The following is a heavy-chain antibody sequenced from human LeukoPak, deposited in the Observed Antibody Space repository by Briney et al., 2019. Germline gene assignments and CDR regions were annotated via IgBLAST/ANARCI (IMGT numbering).Heavy chain of an antibody. J-gene: IGHJ4*02. CDR1: GGTFSSYA. D-gene: IGHD3-16*02. CDR3: ARGVSQYRYDFDY. CDR2: IIPIFGTA. Sequence: SVKVSCKASGGTFSSYAISWVRQAPGQGLEWMGGIIPIFGTANYAQKFQGRVTITADESTSTAYMELSSLRAEDTAVYYCARGVSQYRYDFDYWGQGTLVTVSS. V-gene: IGHV1-69*13.